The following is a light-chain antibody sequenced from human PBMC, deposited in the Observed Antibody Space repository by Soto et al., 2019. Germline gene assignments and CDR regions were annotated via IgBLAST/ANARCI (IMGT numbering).Light chain of an antibody. CDR1: QTVSSSY. CDR3: QLYGSSPLYN. V-gene: IGKV3-20*01. Sequence: EIVLTQSPGTLSLSPGERATLSCRASQTVSSSYVAWYQQKRGQKRGQAPRLLIYGASSRATGIPDRFSGSGSGKDFTLTISRLEPEDFAVYHCQLYGSSPLYNFGQGTKLEI. CDR2: GAS. J-gene: IGKJ2*01.